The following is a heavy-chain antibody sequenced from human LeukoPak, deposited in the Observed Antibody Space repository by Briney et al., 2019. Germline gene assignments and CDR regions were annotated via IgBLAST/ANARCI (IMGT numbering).Heavy chain of an antibody. D-gene: IGHD7-27*01. J-gene: IGHJ4*02. CDR2: IYYSGST. CDR1: GGSISSSSYY. V-gene: IGHV4-39*07. CDR3: SAWGRGD. Sequence: PSGTLSLTCTVSGGSISSSSYYWGWIRQPPGKGLEWIGSIYYSGSTYYNPSLKSRVTISVDTSKNQFSLKLSSVTAADTAVYYCSAWGRGDWGQGTLVTVSS.